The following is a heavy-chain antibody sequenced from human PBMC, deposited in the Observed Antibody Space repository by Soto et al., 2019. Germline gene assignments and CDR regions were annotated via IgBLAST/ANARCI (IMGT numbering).Heavy chain of an antibody. CDR3: ARVALREPRIAAAAPRTPIDP. V-gene: IGHV4-39*01. CDR1: GGSISSSSYY. D-gene: IGHD6-13*01. CDR2: IYYSGST. J-gene: IGHJ5*02. Sequence: SETLSLTCTVSGGSISSSSYYWGWIRQPPGKGLEWIGSIYYSGSTYYNPSLKSRVTISVDTSKNQFSLKLSSVTAADTAVYYCARVALREPRIAAAAPRTPIDPWGQGTLVTISS.